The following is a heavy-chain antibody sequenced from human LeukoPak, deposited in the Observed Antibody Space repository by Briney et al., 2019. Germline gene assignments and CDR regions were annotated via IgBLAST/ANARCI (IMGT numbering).Heavy chain of an antibody. Sequence: KPGGPLRLSCAASGHPFSSYNMLWVRQARGKGRGWVSSISSSSSYIYYAESVKGRFTIYRDNAKNSLYLQMNGLRAEDTAVYYCAREGRNYYDSSGYCPWWGQGTLVTVSS. J-gene: IGHJ4*02. CDR2: ISSSSSYI. D-gene: IGHD3-22*01. CDR1: GHPFSSYN. CDR3: AREGRNYYDSSGYCPW. V-gene: IGHV3-21*01.